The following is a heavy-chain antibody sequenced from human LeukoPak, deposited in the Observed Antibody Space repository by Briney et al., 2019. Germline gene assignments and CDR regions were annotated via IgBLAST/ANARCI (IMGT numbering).Heavy chain of an antibody. CDR2: FYASGTT. D-gene: IGHD6-13*01. Sequence: PXETLSLTXXXXGGSIVSHYWNWIRQPAGRGLEWIGRFYASGTTNTSPSLKSRVTMSVDTSKNQFSLKLSSVTAADTAVYYCAKDSSTWGNLAGHFDSWGQGTLVTVSS. V-gene: IGHV4-4*07. CDR3: AKDSSTWGNLAGHFDS. J-gene: IGHJ4*02. CDR1: GGSIVSHY.